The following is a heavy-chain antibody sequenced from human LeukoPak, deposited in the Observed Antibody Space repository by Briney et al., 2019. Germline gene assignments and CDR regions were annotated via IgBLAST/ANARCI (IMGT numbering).Heavy chain of an antibody. J-gene: IGHJ6*02. Sequence: GGSLRLSCAASGFTFSSYWMSWVRQAPGKGLEWVANIKQDGSEKYYVDSVKGRFTISRVNAKNSLYLQMNSLRAEDTAVYYCARSSSWYLYYYYGMDVWGQGTTVTVSS. D-gene: IGHD6-13*01. V-gene: IGHV3-7*01. CDR2: IKQDGSEK. CDR3: ARSSSWYLYYYYGMDV. CDR1: GFTFSSYW.